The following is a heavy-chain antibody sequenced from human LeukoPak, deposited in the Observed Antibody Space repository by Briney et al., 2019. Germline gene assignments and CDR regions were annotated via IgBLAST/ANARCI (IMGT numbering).Heavy chain of an antibody. CDR2: IKQDGCDK. J-gene: IGHJ6*03. V-gene: IGHV3-7*01. Sequence: GGSLRLSCAASGFTFSSYWMNWVRQAPGKGLEWVAYIKQDGCDKYYVDSVKGRFTISRDNAKNSLYLQMNSLRAEDTAVYYCAREEYCSGGSCYTPYYYYYYMDVWGKGTTVTVSS. D-gene: IGHD2-15*01. CDR3: AREEYCSGGSCYTPYYYYYYMDV. CDR1: GFTFSSYW.